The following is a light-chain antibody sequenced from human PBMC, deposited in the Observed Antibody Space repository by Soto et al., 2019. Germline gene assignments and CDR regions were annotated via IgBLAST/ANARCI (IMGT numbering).Light chain of an antibody. CDR1: QSVSSY. V-gene: IGKV3-11*01. CDR3: QQRSNWPRT. CDR2: DAS. Sequence: EIVLTQSPATLSLSPGERATLSCRASQSVSSYLGWYQQKPGQAPRLLIYDASNRATGIPARFSGSGSGTDFTLTISSLEAEDFAVYYCQQRSNWPRTFGQGTRLEIK. J-gene: IGKJ5*01.